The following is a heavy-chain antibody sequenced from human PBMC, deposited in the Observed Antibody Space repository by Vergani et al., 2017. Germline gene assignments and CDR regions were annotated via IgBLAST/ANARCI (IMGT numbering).Heavy chain of an antibody. CDR1: GGSISSSSYY. J-gene: IGHJ4*02. Sequence: QLQLQESGPGLVKPSETLSLTCTVYGGSISSSSYYWGWIRQPPGKGLEWIGSIYYSGSTYYNPSLKSRVTISVDTSKNQFSLKLSSVTAADTAVYYCASTRGSYCGGDCYSRRTYFDYWGQGTLVTVSS. CDR3: ASTRGSYCGGDCYSRRTYFDY. CDR2: IYYSGST. D-gene: IGHD2-21*02. V-gene: IGHV4-39*01.